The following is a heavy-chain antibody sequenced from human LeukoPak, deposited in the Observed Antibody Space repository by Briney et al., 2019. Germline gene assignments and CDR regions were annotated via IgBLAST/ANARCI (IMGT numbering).Heavy chain of an antibody. V-gene: IGHV3-30-3*01. CDR1: GFSFSTYA. CDR3: ARSPGSYYYDRDGAFDI. J-gene: IGHJ3*02. Sequence: PGRPLRLSCAASGFSFSTYAMHWVRQAPGKGLEWVAVISSDGSNKYCTDSVKGRFTISRDNSKNMVYLQMNSLRAEDTAVYYCARSPGSYYYDRDGAFDIWGQGTMVTVSS. CDR2: ISSDGSNK. D-gene: IGHD3-22*01.